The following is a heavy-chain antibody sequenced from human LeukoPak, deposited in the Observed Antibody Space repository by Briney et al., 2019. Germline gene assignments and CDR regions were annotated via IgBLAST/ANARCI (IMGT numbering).Heavy chain of an antibody. J-gene: IGHJ6*02. D-gene: IGHD3-3*01. Sequence: GGSLRLSCAASGFTFSSYGMPWVRQAPGKGLEWVAVISYDGSNKYYADSVKGRFTISRDNSKNTLYLQMNSLRAEDTAVYYCAKDTASGDFWSGYYPHYYYYGMDVRGQGTTVTVSS. CDR3: AKDTASGDFWSGYYPHYYYYGMDV. CDR1: GFTFSSYG. V-gene: IGHV3-30*18. CDR2: ISYDGSNK.